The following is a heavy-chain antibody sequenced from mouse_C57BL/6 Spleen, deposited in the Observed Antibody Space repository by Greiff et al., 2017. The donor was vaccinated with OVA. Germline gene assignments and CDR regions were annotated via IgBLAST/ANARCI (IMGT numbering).Heavy chain of an antibody. CDR1: GYTFTSYW. Sequence: QVQLQQPGAELGRPGSSVKLSCKASGYTFTSYWMHWVKQRPIQGLEWIGNIDPSDSETHYNQKFKDKATLTVDKSSSTAYMQLSSLTSEDSAVYYCARSGTGTGFDYWGQGTTLTVSS. CDR3: ARSGTGTGFDY. D-gene: IGHD4-1*01. CDR2: IDPSDSET. V-gene: IGHV1-52*01. J-gene: IGHJ2*01.